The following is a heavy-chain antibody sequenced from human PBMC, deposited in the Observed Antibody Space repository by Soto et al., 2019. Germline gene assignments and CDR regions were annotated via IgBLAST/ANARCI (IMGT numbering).Heavy chain of an antibody. V-gene: IGHV1-69*01. Sequence: QVQLVQSGAEVKKPGSSVKVSCKAHGGTLSSYAISWVRQAPGQGLEWMGGIIPIFGTAKYAQKFQGRVTITADESTSTGYMELSSLRSEDTAVYYCARSQGGSSSLDIYYYYYYGMDVWGQGTTVTVSS. D-gene: IGHD2-15*01. CDR1: GGTLSSYA. CDR3: ARSQGGSSSLDIYYYYYYGMDV. J-gene: IGHJ6*02. CDR2: IIPIFGTA.